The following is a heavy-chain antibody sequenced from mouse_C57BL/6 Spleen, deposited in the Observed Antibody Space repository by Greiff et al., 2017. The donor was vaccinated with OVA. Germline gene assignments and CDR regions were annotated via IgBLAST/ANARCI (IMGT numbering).Heavy chain of an antibody. V-gene: IGHV1-9*01. Sequence: VQLKESGAELMKPGASVKLSCKATGYTFTGYWIEWVKQRPGHGLEWIGEILPGSGSTNYNEKFKGKATFPADTSSNTAYMQLRSLTPEDSALYYCERYQLRLLHFDVWGQGTTLTVSS. J-gene: IGHJ2*01. CDR1: GYTFTGYW. CDR2: ILPGSGST. CDR3: ERYQLRLLHFDV. D-gene: IGHD3-2*02.